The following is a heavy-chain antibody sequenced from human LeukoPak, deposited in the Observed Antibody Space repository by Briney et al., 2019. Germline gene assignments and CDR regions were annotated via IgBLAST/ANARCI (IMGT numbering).Heavy chain of an antibody. CDR1: GYTFTSYY. Sequence: GASVKVSCKASGYTFTSYYMHWVRQAPGQGLEWMGIINPSGGSTSYAQKFQGRVTMTRDTSTSTVYMELSSLRSEDTAVYYCAHGGVNYYYYYGMDVWGQGTTVTVSS. CDR3: AHGGVNYYYYYGMDV. J-gene: IGHJ6*02. CDR2: INPSGGST. D-gene: IGHD3-16*01. V-gene: IGHV1-46*01.